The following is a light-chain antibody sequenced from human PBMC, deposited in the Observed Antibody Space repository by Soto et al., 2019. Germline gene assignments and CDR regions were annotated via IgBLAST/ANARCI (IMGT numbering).Light chain of an antibody. CDR3: FSFTSTNTHV. V-gene: IGLV2-23*01. CDR1: SSDFGSYKF. Sequence: QSVLTQPASVSGSPGQSVTISCTGTSSDFGSYKFVSWYQHHPGAVPKVIIYETSKRPSGVSDRFSGSKSGNTASLTISGLQAEDEADYYCFSFTSTNTHVFGSGTKVTVL. CDR2: ETS. J-gene: IGLJ1*01.